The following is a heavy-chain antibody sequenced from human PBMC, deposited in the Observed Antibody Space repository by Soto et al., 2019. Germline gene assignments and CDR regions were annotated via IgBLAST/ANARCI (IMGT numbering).Heavy chain of an antibody. CDR1: GGTFSSYA. D-gene: IGHD5-12*01. CDR3: ARDVDRSNAFDI. CDR2: IIPILGMA. Sequence: SVKVSCKASGGTFSSYAISWVRQAPGQGLEWMGRIIPILGMANYAQKFQGRVTITADKSTSTAYMDLSSLRSEDTALYYCARDVDRSNAFDIWGQGTMVTVSS. V-gene: IGHV1-69*04. J-gene: IGHJ3*02.